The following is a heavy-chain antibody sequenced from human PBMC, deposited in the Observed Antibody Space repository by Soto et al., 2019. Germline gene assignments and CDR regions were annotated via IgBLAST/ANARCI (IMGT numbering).Heavy chain of an antibody. CDR2: LPERGSSP. CDR1: GFVFYDYG. Sequence: GGSLRLSCAASGFVFYDYGMHWVRQAPGKGLEWVAFVSALPERGSSPYYADSGKGRFTISRDNSKNTLYLQMNSLRAEDTAVYYCAKMTSGSYGPNYGMDVWGQGTTVTVSS. V-gene: IGHV3-23*01. J-gene: IGHJ6*02. D-gene: IGHD5-18*01. CDR3: AKMTSGSYGPNYGMDV.